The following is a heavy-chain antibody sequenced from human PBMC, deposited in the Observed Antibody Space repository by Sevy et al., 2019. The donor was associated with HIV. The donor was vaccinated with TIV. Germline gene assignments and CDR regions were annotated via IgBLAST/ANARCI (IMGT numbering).Heavy chain of an antibody. CDR3: ARAAYYDILTGHEYYYGMDV. J-gene: IGHJ6*02. D-gene: IGHD3-9*01. Sequence: SDTLSLTCTVSGGSISSYYWSWIRQPAGKGLEWIGRIYTSGSTNYNPSLKSRVTMSVDTSKNQFSLKLSSVTAADTAVYYCARAAYYDILTGHEYYYGMDVWGQGTTVTVSS. CDR1: GGSISSYY. V-gene: IGHV4-4*07. CDR2: IYTSGST.